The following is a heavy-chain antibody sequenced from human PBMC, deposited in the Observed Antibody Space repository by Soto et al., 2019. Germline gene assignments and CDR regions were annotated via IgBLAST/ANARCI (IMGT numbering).Heavy chain of an antibody. D-gene: IGHD5-12*01. J-gene: IGHJ4*02. Sequence: SETLSLTCTVSGGSISSYYWSWIRQPPGKGLEWIGYIYYSGSTNYNPSLKSRVTISVDTSKNQFSLKLSSVTAADTAVYYCARGTSEWLRFFDYWGQGTLVTVSS. CDR2: IYYSGST. CDR1: GGSISSYY. CDR3: ARGTSEWLRFFDY. V-gene: IGHV4-59*01.